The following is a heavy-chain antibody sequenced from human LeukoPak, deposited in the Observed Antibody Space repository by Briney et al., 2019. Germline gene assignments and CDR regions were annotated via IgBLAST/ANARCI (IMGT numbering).Heavy chain of an antibody. CDR1: GFRFSSYA. Sequence: GGSLRLACAASGFRFSSYAMSWVRQAPGKGLEWVSAISGSGVSTYYADSVKGRFTVSRDNSKNSVYLQMNSLRPEDTAVYYCSRDRLGGLDYWGQGTLVTVSS. CDR3: SRDRLGGLDY. J-gene: IGHJ4*02. D-gene: IGHD5-12*01. CDR2: ISGSGVST. V-gene: IGHV3-23*01.